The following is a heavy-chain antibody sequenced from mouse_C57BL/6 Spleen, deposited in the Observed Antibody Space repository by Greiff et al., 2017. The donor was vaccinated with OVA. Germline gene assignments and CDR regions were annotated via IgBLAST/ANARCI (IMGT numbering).Heavy chain of an antibody. D-gene: IGHD1-1*01. Sequence: QVQLQQPGAELVKPGASVKLSCKASGYTFTSYWMQWVKQRPGQGLEWIGEIDPSDSYTNYNQKFKGKATLTVDTSSSTAYMQRSSLTSEDSAVYYGARRGTTVVAEGAWFAYWGQGTLVTVSA. CDR2: IDPSDSYT. CDR1: GYTFTSYW. J-gene: IGHJ3*01. V-gene: IGHV1-50*01. CDR3: ARRGTTVVAEGAWFAY.